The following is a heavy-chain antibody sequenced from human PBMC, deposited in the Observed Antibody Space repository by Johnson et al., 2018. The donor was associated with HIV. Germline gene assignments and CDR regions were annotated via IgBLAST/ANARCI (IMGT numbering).Heavy chain of an antibody. V-gene: IGHV3-11*01. Sequence: QVQLVESGGGLVKPGGSLRLSCAASGFIFSDYYMSWIRQAPGKGLEWVSYISSSGGSIYYADSVKGRFTIPRDNAKNSLYLQMNSLSAEDTAVYYCARDPADCGGDCYPSDAFDIWGQGTMVTVSS. CDR1: GFIFSDYY. CDR3: ARDPADCGGDCYPSDAFDI. J-gene: IGHJ3*02. CDR2: ISSSGGSI. D-gene: IGHD2-21*02.